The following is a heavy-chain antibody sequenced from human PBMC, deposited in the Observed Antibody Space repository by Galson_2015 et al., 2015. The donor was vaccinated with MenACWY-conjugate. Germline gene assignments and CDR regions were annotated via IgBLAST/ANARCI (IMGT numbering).Heavy chain of an antibody. D-gene: IGHD7-27*01. CDR1: GYTFTFHD. J-gene: IGHJ4*02. CDR2: MNPNSGNT. Sequence: SGYTFTFHDMSWVRQATGQGLECLGWMNPNSGNTGYAQKFQGRVTMTRNTSITTAYMELSSLNSEDTAVYFCARLTGGRFDLWGQGTLVTVSS. V-gene: IGHV1-8*01. CDR3: ARLTGGRFDL.